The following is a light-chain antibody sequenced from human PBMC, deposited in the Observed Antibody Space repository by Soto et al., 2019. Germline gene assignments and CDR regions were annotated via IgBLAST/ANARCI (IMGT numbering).Light chain of an antibody. J-gene: IGLJ1*01. CDR1: SSDVGSYNL. CDR3: CSYAGSSTYV. Sequence: QSVLTQPASVSGSPGQSITISCTGTSSDVGSYNLVSWYQQHPGKAHKLMIYEGSKRPSGVSNRFSGSKSGNTASLTIFGLQAEDEADYYCCSYAGSSTYVFGTGTKVTVL. V-gene: IGLV2-23*01. CDR2: EGS.